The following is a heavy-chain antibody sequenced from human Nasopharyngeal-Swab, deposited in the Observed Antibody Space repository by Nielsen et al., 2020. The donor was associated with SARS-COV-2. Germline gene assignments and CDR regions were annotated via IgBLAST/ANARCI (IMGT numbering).Heavy chain of an antibody. J-gene: IGHJ2*01. V-gene: IGHV3-7*03. D-gene: IGHD6-13*01. CDR3: ASRGASADPSTRDLPFSRRTFDL. Sequence: GESLKISCAATGFTFSSYWMSWVRQAPGRGLEWLAHTKEDGTVTHYVDSVRGRFTVSRDNAKNSLFLQMNSLRADDTAVYYCASRGASADPSTRDLPFSRRTFDLWGRGTLVTVSS. CDR1: GFTFSSYW. CDR2: TKEDGTVT.